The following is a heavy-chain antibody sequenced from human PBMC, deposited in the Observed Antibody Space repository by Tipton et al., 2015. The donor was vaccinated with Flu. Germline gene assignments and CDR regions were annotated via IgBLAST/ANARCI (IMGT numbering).Heavy chain of an antibody. V-gene: IGHV4-4*07. D-gene: IGHD2-2*01. CDR3: SRDAQEHCSSSSCDEFDY. Sequence: TLSLTCTVFGGSFSSYYWSWIRQPAGKGLEWIGRIYTSGSTSYNPSLKSRVTMSVDTSKNQFSLKVSSVTAADTAVYYCSRDAQEHCSSSSCDEFDYWDEGTLVSV. J-gene: IGHJ4*02. CDR2: IYTSGST. CDR1: GGSFSSYY.